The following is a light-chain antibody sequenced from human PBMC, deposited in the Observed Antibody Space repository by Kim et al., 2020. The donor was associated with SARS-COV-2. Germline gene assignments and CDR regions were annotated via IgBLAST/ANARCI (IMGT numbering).Light chain of an antibody. CDR2: AAS. V-gene: IGKV1-39*01. J-gene: IGKJ2*01. Sequence: DIQMTKSPSSLSASVGDRVTITCRASQSISSYLNWYQQKPGKAPKLLIYAASSLQSGVPSRFSGSGSGTDFTLTICSLQPEDFATYYCQQGYSTPHAFGPGTKLEI. CDR3: QQGYSTPHA. CDR1: QSISSY.